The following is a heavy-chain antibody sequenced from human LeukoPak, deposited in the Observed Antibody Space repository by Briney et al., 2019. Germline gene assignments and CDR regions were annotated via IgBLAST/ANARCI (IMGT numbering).Heavy chain of an antibody. D-gene: IGHD3-10*01. CDR3: ARPWFGENGYFDL. V-gene: IGHV4-59*12. CDR2: IYYSGST. Sequence: SETLSLTCTVSGGSISSYYWSWIRQPPGKGLEWIGSIYYSGSTYYNPSLKSRVTISVDTSKNQFSLKLSSVTAADTAVYYCARPWFGENGYFDLWGRGTLVTVSS. J-gene: IGHJ2*01. CDR1: GGSISSYY.